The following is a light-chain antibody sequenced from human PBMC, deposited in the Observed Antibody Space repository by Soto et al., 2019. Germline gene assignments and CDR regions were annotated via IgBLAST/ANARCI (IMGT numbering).Light chain of an antibody. V-gene: IGKV3-20*01. CDR2: GTS. Sequence: EIVLTQSPVTLSVSPGERATLSCRANQSLSSNSLAWYQQKPGQAPRLLIFGTSRRATAIPDRFSGSGSGTDFTLTISRLEPEDFAVYYCQQYGGSTRFFGGGTKVDIK. CDR3: QQYGGSTRF. CDR1: QSLSSNS. J-gene: IGKJ4*01.